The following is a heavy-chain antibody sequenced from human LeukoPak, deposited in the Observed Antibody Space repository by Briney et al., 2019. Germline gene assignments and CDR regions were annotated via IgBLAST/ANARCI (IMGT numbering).Heavy chain of an antibody. Sequence: SETLSLTCAVYGGSFSGYYWSWIRQPPGKGLEWIGEINHSGSTNYNPSLKSRVTISVDTSKNQFSLKLSSVTAADTAVYYCARRPQLGYGQRLDYWGQGTLVTVSS. CDR3: ARRPQLGYGQRLDY. J-gene: IGHJ4*02. D-gene: IGHD5-18*01. V-gene: IGHV4-34*01. CDR1: GGSFSGYY. CDR2: INHSGST.